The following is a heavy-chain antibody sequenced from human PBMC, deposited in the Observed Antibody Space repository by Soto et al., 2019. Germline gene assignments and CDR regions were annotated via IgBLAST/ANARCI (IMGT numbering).Heavy chain of an antibody. J-gene: IGHJ5*02. V-gene: IGHV4-39*01. Sequence: QLQLQESGPGLVKPSETLSLTCTVSGGSISSSSYYWGWIRQPPGKGREWIGSIYYSGSTYYNPSLRRWVTISVDTPKNQFPRQLSAVTAADPAVYYCERHSFGGVFRDLRAYWCDPWGQGTLVNVSS. CDR1: GGSISSSSYY. CDR3: ERHSFGGVFRDLRAYWCDP. D-gene: IGHD3-10*02. CDR2: IYYSGST.